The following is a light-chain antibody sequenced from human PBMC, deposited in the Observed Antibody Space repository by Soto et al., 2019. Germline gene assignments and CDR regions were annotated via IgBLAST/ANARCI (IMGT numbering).Light chain of an antibody. J-gene: IGLJ1*01. Sequence: QSALTQPPSVSGAPGQRVTISCTGSSSNIGAGYDVHWYQQLPGTAPKLLIYGNSNRPSGVPDRFSGSKSGTSASLAITGLQAEDEADYYCQSYDNSLSGSRVFGTGTRSPS. CDR2: GNS. CDR3: QSYDNSLSGSRV. CDR1: SSNIGAGYD. V-gene: IGLV1-40*01.